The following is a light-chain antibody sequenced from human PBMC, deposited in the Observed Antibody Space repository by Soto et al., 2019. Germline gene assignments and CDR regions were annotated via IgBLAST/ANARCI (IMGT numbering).Light chain of an antibody. CDR1: SSDVGGYNH. CDR3: SSYAGSYTYV. J-gene: IGLJ1*01. V-gene: IGLV2-11*01. Sequence: QAVVTQPRSVSGSPGQSVAISCTGTSSDVGGYNHVAWYQQHPGKAPKLMIFDVNKRPSWVPDRFSGSKSGNTASLTISGLQAEDEADYYCSSYAGSYTYVFATGTKLTVL. CDR2: DVN.